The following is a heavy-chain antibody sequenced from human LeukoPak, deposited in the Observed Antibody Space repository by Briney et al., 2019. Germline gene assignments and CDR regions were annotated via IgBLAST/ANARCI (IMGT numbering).Heavy chain of an antibody. V-gene: IGHV4-31*03. CDR2: IYYSGST. Sequence: KSSETLSLTCTVSGGSISSGGYYWSWIRQHPGKGLEWIGYIYYSGSTNYNPSLKSRVTISVDTSKNQFSLKLSSVTAADTAVYYCARVITMIVVVPDYFDYWGQGTLVTVSS. CDR1: GGSISSGGYY. D-gene: IGHD3-22*01. J-gene: IGHJ4*02. CDR3: ARVITMIVVVPDYFDY.